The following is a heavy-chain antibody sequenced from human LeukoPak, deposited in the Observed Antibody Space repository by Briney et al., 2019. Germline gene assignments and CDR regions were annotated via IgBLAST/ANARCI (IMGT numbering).Heavy chain of an antibody. J-gene: IGHJ3*02. D-gene: IGHD3-16*01. CDR2: IWYDGSNK. CDR1: GFTFSSYG. CDR3: AKDMRGNKVLGAFDI. V-gene: IGHV3-33*06. Sequence: GRSLRLSCAASGFTFSSYGMHWVRQAPGKGLEWVAVIWYDGSNKYYADSVKGRFTISRDNSKNTLYLQMNSLRAEDTAVYYCAKDMRGNKVLGAFDIWGQGTMVTVSS.